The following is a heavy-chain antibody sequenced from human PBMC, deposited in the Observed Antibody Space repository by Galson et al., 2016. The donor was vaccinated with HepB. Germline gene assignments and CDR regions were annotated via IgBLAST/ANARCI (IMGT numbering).Heavy chain of an antibody. V-gene: IGHV3-23*01. Sequence: SLRLSCAASGFTLGNYAMSWVRQAPGKGLEWVSAVSGSGGSTYYADSVKGRFTISRGHSQNTLYLQMNSLRADDTAVYCCAKTGTATYDCYSWGQGTLVTVSS. CDR2: VSGSGGST. D-gene: IGHD5-12*01. CDR1: GFTLGNYA. J-gene: IGHJ4*02. CDR3: AKTGTATYDCYS.